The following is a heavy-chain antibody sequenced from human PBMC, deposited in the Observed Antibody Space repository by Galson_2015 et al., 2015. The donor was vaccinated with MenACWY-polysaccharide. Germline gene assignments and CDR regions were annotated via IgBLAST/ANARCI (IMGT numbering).Heavy chain of an antibody. J-gene: IGHJ5*02. Sequence: SLRLSCAASGFTFSSNSMNWVRQAPGKGLEWVSYISSSGTIYYADSVKGRFTISRDDAKNSPYLQMNSLRAEDTAVYYCASTSPNSSWGQGTRVIVSS. V-gene: IGHV3-48*01. D-gene: IGHD2-21*01. CDR2: ISSSGTI. CDR3: ASTSPNSS. CDR1: GFTFSSNS.